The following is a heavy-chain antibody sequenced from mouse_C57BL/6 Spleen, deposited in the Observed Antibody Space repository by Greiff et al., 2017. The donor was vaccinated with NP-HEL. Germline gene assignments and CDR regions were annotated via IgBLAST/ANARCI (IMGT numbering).Heavy chain of an antibody. Sequence: EVQLAESGGGLVKPGGSLKLSCAASGFTFSSYAMSWVRQTPEKRLEWVATISDGGSYTYYPDNVKGRFTISRDNAKNNLYLQMSHLKSEDTAMYYCARDLGDGYPAWFAYWGQGTLVTVSA. CDR3: ARDLGDGYPAWFAY. J-gene: IGHJ3*01. D-gene: IGHD2-3*01. CDR2: ISDGGSYT. V-gene: IGHV5-4*01. CDR1: GFTFSSYA.